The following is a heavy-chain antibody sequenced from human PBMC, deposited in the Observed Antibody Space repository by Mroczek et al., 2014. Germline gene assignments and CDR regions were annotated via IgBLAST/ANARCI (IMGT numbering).Heavy chain of an antibody. V-gene: IGHV3-64*01. CDR3: ARGGYCSGGSCYGLDLDWFDP. Sequence: VQLVESGGGLVQPGGSLRLSCAASGFTFSTYSMHWVRQAPGKGLEYVSTISSNGGSTYYANSVKGRFTISRDNSKNTLYLQMGSLRAEDMAVYYCARGGYCSGGSCYGLDLDWFDPGAREPGHRLL. D-gene: IGHD2-15*01. J-gene: IGHJ5*02. CDR2: ISSNGGST. CDR1: GFTFSTYS.